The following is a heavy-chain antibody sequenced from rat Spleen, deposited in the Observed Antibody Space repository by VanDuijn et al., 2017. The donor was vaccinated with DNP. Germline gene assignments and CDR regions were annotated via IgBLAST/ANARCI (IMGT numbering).Heavy chain of an antibody. V-gene: IGHV2-6*01. J-gene: IGHJ4*01. D-gene: IGHD1-2*01. CDR1: GFSLTSYT. Sequence: QVQLKESGSGLVQPSQTLSLTCTVSGFSLTSYTVSWVRQPPGKGLEWIAAISNGGSTYYNSVFKSRLSISRDTSKSQVFLTMNSLQTEDTAIYYCTRDYYSRYIYHWAMDAWGQGTSVTVSS. CDR2: ISNGGST. CDR3: TRDYYSRYIYHWAMDA.